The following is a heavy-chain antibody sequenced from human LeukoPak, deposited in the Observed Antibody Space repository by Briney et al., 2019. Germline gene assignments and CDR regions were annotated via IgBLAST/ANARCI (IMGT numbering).Heavy chain of an antibody. J-gene: IGHJ4*02. D-gene: IGHD6-13*01. V-gene: IGHV1-2*02. CDR1: GYTFTGYY. CDR2: NNPNSGGT. Sequence: ASVKVSCKASGYTFTGYYIHWARQAPGQGLEWMGWNNPNSGGTNFAQKFQGRVTMTRDTSISTAYMELTRLISDDTAVYYCARGWAYFDYWGQGTLVTVSS. CDR3: ARGWAYFDY.